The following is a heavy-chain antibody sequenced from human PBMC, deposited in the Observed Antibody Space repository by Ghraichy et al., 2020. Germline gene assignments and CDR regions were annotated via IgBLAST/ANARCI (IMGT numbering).Heavy chain of an antibody. D-gene: IGHD2-2*01. J-gene: IGHJ4*02. CDR1: GFTFSSYA. V-gene: IGHV3-64D*06. CDR3: VKPAVVVPAAPVDY. Sequence: GGSLRLSCSASGFTFSSYAMHWVRQAPGKGLEYVSAISSNGGSTYSADSVKGRFTISRDNSKNTLYLQMSSLRAEDTAVYYCVKPAVVVPAAPVDYWGQGTLVTVSS. CDR2: ISSNGGST.